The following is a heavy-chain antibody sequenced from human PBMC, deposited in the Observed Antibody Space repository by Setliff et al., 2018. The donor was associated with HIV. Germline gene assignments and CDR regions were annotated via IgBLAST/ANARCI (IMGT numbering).Heavy chain of an antibody. D-gene: IGHD1-1*01. CDR1: GYSFTNYW. J-gene: IGHJ4*02. CDR3: ARAKNRWNPGDY. CDR2: IYPDDSDT. Sequence: GESLKISCMGFGYSFTNYWIAWARQMPGKGLEWMGIIYPDDSDTNYSPSFRGQVTMSADKSINTAYLQWDSLKASDSAMYYCARAKNRWNPGDYWGQGTVVTVSS. V-gene: IGHV5-51*01.